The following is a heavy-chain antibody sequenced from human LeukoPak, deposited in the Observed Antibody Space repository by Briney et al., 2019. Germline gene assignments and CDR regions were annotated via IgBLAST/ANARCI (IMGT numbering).Heavy chain of an antibody. CDR3: ATATSLDYGDYFFHH. Sequence: GGSLRLSCAASGVTFSSYEMNWVRQAPGKGLEWLSYISRSGNAIYYADSMKGRFTISRDNAKNSLYLQMTSLRVEDTAVYYCATATSLDYGDYFFHHWGQGTLVTVSS. CDR1: GVTFSSYE. J-gene: IGHJ1*01. V-gene: IGHV3-48*03. D-gene: IGHD4-17*01. CDR2: ISRSGNAI.